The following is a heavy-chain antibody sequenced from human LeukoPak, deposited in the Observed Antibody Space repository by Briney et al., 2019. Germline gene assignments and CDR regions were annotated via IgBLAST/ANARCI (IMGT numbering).Heavy chain of an antibody. J-gene: IGHJ4*02. CDR1: GGSIRSYY. Sequence: SETLSLTCTVSGGSIRSYYWSWIRQPPGKGLEWIGYIYYSGSTSYNPSLKSRVMLSLDTSKNQFSLRLSSVTAADTAVYYCARTPIVVMTTTHFDYWGQGILVTVSS. D-gene: IGHD2-21*02. CDR3: ARTPIVVMTTTHFDY. V-gene: IGHV4-59*01. CDR2: IYYSGST.